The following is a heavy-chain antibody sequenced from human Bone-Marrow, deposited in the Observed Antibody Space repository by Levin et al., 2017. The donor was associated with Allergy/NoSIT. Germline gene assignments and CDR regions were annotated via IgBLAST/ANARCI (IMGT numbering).Heavy chain of an antibody. V-gene: IGHV4-4*02. D-gene: IGHD3-9*01. CDR2: IYHSGST. Sequence: MAGGSLRLSCAVSGGSISNSTLWSWVRQPPGKGLEWIGEIYHSGSTNYNPSLKGRVTISIDKSKNQFSLKLSSVTAADTAIYYCARASYDFLTGYYIFDYWGQGTLVTISS. J-gene: IGHJ4*02. CDR1: GGSISNSTL. CDR3: ARASYDFLTGYYIFDY.